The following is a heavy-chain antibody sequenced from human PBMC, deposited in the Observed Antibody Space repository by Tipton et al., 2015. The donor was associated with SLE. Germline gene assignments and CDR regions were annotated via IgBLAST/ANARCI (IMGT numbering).Heavy chain of an antibody. CDR3: ATEVYAGSDDYYFGKDV. J-gene: IGHJ6*02. D-gene: IGHD2-8*01. CDR1: GGTFSSYA. Sequence: QSGPEVKKPGSSVKVSCKASGGTFSSYAICWVRQAPGQGLEGMGGIIPIFGSATYAQKLQGRVTMTTYTSTRTAYMELRSMRSDDTAVYFSATEVYAGSDDYYFGKDVWGQGTTITISS. CDR2: IIPIFGSA. V-gene: IGHV1-69*05.